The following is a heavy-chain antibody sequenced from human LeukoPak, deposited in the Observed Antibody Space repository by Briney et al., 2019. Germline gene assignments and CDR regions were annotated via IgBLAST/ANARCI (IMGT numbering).Heavy chain of an antibody. J-gene: IGHJ6*02. CDR3: ARDSGATMVRGAKYYYYYGMDV. Sequence: ASVKVSCKASGYTFTSYGISWVRQAPGQGLEWMGWISAYNGTTNYAQKLQGRVTMTTDTSTSTAYMELRSLRSDDTAMYYCARDSGATMVRGAKYYYYYGMDVWGQGTTVTVSS. V-gene: IGHV1-18*01. CDR2: ISAYNGTT. CDR1: GYTFTSYG. D-gene: IGHD3-10*01.